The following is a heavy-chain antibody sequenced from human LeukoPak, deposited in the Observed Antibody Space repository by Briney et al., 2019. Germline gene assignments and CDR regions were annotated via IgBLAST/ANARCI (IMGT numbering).Heavy chain of an antibody. CDR1: GFTFSTYA. Sequence: LSLSCAASGFTFSTYAMSWVRQHPGTALEWIGEIQHSRGTNYIQSLKSRVTISVDTSKTQFSLKLTSVTAADTAVYYCARGWLELNYYYMDVWGKGTTVTVSS. J-gene: IGHJ6*03. CDR3: ARGWLELNYYYMDV. V-gene: IGHV4-34*01. D-gene: IGHD1-7*01. CDR2: IQHSRGT.